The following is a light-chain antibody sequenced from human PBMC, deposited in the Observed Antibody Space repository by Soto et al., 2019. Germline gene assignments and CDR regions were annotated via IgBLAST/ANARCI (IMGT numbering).Light chain of an antibody. CDR2: SNN. CDR1: SSNIGSNT. Sequence: QSVLTQPPSASRTPGQRVTISCSGSSSNIGSNTVNWYQQLPGTAPKLLIYSNNQRPSGAPDRFSGSKSGTSASLAISGLQSEDEADYYCAAWDDSLNGYVFGTGTKVTVL. CDR3: AAWDDSLNGYV. J-gene: IGLJ1*01. V-gene: IGLV1-44*01.